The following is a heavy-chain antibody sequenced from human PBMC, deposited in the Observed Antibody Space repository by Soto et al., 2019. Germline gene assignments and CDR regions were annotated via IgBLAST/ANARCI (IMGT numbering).Heavy chain of an antibody. J-gene: IGHJ6*02. CDR3: ARDPDLITSAYYYYGMDV. V-gene: IGHV4-61*01. Sequence: SETLSLTCTVSGVSVSSGSYYWSWIRQPPGKGLEWIGYIYYSGSTNYNPSLKSRVTISVDTSKNQFSLKLSSVTAADTAVYYCARDPDLITSAYYYYGMDVWGQGTMVTVSS. CDR1: GVSVSSGSYY. CDR2: IYYSGST.